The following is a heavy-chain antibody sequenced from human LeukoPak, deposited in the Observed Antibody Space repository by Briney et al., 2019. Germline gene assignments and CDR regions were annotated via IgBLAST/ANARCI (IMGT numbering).Heavy chain of an antibody. CDR1: GYTFTGHY. D-gene: IGHD3-3*01. CDR3: ARGITIFGVVITYYFDY. V-gene: IGHV1-2*02. J-gene: IGHJ4*02. CDR2: INPNSGGT. Sequence: ASVKVPCKASGYTFTGHYMHWVRQAPGQGLEWMGWINPNSGGTNYAQKFQGRVTMTRDTSISTAYMELSRLRSDDTAVYYCARGITIFGVVITYYFDYWGQGTLVTVSS.